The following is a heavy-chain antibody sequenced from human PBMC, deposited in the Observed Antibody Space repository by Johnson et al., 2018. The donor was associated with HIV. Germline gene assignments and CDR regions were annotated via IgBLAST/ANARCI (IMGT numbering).Heavy chain of an antibody. J-gene: IGHJ3*02. D-gene: IGHD1-26*01. CDR2: ISWNSGSI. Sequence: LLVESGGGLVKPGGSLRLSCAASGFTFSDYYMSWIRQAPGKGLEWVSGISWNSGSIGYADSVKGRFTISRDNAKNSLYLQMNSLRAEDTAVYYCAKALLMGWEQTDAFDIWGQGTMVTVSS. CDR3: AKALLMGWEQTDAFDI. V-gene: IGHV3-9*01. CDR1: GFTFSDYY.